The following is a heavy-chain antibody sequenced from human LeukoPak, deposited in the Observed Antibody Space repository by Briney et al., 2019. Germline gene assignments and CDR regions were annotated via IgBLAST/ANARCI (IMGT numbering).Heavy chain of an antibody. CDR2: INHSGST. V-gene: IGHV4-34*01. D-gene: IGHD3-22*01. CDR3: ARAYYYDSSPFDP. J-gene: IGHJ5*02. Sequence: SETLSLTCAVYGGSFSGYYWSWIRQPPGKGLEWIGEINHSGSTNYNPSLKSRVAISVDTSKNQFSLKLSSVTAADTAVYYCARAYYYDSSPFDPWGQGTLVTVSS. CDR1: GGSFSGYY.